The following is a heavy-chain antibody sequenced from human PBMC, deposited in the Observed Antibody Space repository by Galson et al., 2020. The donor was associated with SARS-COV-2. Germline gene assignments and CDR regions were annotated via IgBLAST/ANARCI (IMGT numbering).Heavy chain of an antibody. CDR3: VRDYYDSGGYYRGDY. CDR1: GFTFSSYH. Sequence: GESLKISCAASGFTFSSYHMNWVRQAPGKGLEWISYISTSSTTIYYADSVKGRFTISRDNAKNSLYLQMNSLRAEDTAVYYCVRDYYDSGGYYRGDYWGQGTLVTVSS. V-gene: IGHV3-48*04. J-gene: IGHJ4*02. D-gene: IGHD3-22*01. CDR2: ISTSSTTI.